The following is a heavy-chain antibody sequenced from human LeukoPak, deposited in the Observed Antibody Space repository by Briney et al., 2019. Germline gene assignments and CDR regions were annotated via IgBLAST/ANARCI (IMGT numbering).Heavy chain of an antibody. J-gene: IGHJ4*02. D-gene: IGHD3-10*01. CDR3: ARVEGSAATASD. CDR2: VYPNGGGT. CDR1: GYTFTAYY. Sequence: RASVKVSCKASGYTFTAYYVHWVRQAPGHGLEWLGRVYPNGGGTIYAQKFQGRVTLTRDTSITTAYMELGRLTSGDTAVYYCARVEGSAATASDWGQGTLVTVSS. V-gene: IGHV1-2*06.